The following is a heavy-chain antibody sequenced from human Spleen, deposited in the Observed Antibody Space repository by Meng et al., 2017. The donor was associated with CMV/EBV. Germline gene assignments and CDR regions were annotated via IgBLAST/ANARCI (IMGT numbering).Heavy chain of an antibody. D-gene: IGHD3-10*01. CDR2: TSNDGSNN. CDR3: ARSGSGSLDY. Sequence: GGSLRLSCAASGFTSSSYSMHWVRQAPGKGLEWMAVTSNDGSNNFYAKSVKGRITISRDNSKNTVYLQMNSLTAEDTAVYYCARSGSGSLDYWGQGTLVTVSS. CDR1: GFTSSSYS. V-gene: IGHV3-30-3*01. J-gene: IGHJ4*02.